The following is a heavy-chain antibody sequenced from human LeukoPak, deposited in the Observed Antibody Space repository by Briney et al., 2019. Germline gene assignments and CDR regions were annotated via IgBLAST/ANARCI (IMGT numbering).Heavy chain of an antibody. Sequence: PSETLSLTCTVSGGSISSSSYYWGWIRQPPGKGLEWIGSIYYSGSTYYNPSLKSRVTISVDTSKNQFSLKLSSVTAADTAVYYCEGAIYPRIGDAFDIWGQGTMVTVSS. CDR1: GGSISSSSYY. D-gene: IGHD2-15*01. J-gene: IGHJ3*02. CDR3: EGAIYPRIGDAFDI. V-gene: IGHV4-39*07. CDR2: IYYSGST.